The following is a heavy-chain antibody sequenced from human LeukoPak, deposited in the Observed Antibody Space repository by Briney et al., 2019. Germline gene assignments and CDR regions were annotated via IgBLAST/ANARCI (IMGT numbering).Heavy chain of an antibody. CDR2: IGGHGGST. CDR3: AKEHSASGSADY. Sequence: PGGSLRLSCAASGFTFDAYAMYWVRQAPGKGLECVSLIGGHGGSTYYADSVKGRFTISRDNSKNSLYLQMNSLRTEDTALYYCAKEHSASGSADYWGQGTLVTVSS. CDR1: GFTFDAYA. D-gene: IGHD1-26*01. V-gene: IGHV3-43*02. J-gene: IGHJ4*02.